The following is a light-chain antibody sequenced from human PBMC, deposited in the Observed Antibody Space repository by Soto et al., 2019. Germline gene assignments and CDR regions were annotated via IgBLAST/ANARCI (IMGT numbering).Light chain of an antibody. CDR1: QSLSSGY. Sequence: PGERATLSCRASQSLSSGYLAWYQQKPGQAPRILIYAASSRATGIPDRFSGSGSGTDFTLTISSLQPEDFATYYCQHYKISTRYSFGQGTKVDIK. CDR3: QHYKISTRYS. J-gene: IGKJ2*03. CDR2: AAS. V-gene: IGKV3-20*01.